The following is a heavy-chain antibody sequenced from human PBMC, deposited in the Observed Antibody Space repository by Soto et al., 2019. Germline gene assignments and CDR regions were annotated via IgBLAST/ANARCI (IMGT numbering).Heavy chain of an antibody. Sequence: SETLSLTCTVSGGTISSWYWSWIPQPPGKGLEWIGYIYYSGSTNCNPSLKSRVTISVDASKNQFSLKLSSVTAADTAVYYCARRYGSAIDYWGQGTLVTLSS. J-gene: IGHJ4*02. CDR1: GGTISSWY. V-gene: IGHV4-59*08. CDR3: ARRYGSAIDY. D-gene: IGHD1-26*01. CDR2: IYYSGST.